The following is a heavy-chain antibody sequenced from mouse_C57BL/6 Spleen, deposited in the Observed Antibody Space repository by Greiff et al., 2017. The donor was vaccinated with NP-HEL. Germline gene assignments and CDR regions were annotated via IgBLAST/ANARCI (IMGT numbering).Heavy chain of an antibody. D-gene: IGHD2-4*01. V-gene: IGHV1-82*01. CDR3: ALYYDYEAWFAY. Sequence: QVQLKESGPELVKPGASVKISCKASGYAFSSSWMNWVKQRPGKGLEWIGRIYPGDGDTNYNGKFKGKATLTADKSSSTAYMQISSLTSEDSAVYFCALYYDYEAWFAYWGQGTLVTVSA. CDR1: GYAFSSSW. CDR2: IYPGDGDT. J-gene: IGHJ3*01.